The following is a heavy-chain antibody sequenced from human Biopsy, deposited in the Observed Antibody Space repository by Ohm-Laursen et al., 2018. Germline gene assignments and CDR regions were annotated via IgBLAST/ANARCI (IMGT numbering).Heavy chain of an antibody. CDR1: GGSISGSS. CDR2: ISYSRDT. CDR3: AKHGSGWTGDDAFHI. V-gene: IGHV4-59*08. Sequence: SQTLSLTCTVSGGSISGSSWSWIRQAPGQGLEWIGYISYSRDTNYNPSLKSRITISVDTSKNQFSLKLPSVTAADTAVYYCAKHGSGWTGDDAFHIWGQGTMVTVSS. D-gene: IGHD6-19*01. J-gene: IGHJ3*02.